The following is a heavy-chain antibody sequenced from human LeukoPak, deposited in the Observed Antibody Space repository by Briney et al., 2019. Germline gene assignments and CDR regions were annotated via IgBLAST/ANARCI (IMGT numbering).Heavy chain of an antibody. CDR1: GFTFSSYG. V-gene: IGHV3-33*01. D-gene: IGHD1-26*01. Sequence: PGGSLRLSCAASGFTFSSYGMHWVRQAPGKGLEGVAVIWYDGSNKYYADSVKGRFTISRDNSKNTLYLQMNSLRAEDTAVYYCARQAREMVGATLDYWGQGTLVTVSS. J-gene: IGHJ4*02. CDR3: ARQAREMVGATLDY. CDR2: IWYDGSNK.